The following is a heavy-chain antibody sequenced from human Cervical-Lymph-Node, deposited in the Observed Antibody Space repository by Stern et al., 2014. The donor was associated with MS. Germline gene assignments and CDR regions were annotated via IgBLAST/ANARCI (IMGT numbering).Heavy chain of an antibody. CDR2: INPNSGET. Sequence: QVQLVQSAAEVKKPGASVKVSCEASGYTFNAYYIHWVRQAPGRGLEWMGRINPNSGETKYAQKFQGRVTMTRDTPNTAYMELSRVTSDDTAVFYCARVTRHFENRLYFGMDVWGQGTTVTVSS. CDR1: GYTFNAYY. J-gene: IGHJ6*02. D-gene: IGHD1-14*01. V-gene: IGHV1-2*06. CDR3: ARVTRHFENRLYFGMDV.